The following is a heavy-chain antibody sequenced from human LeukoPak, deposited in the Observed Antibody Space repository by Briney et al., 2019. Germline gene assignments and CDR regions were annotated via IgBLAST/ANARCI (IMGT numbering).Heavy chain of an antibody. CDR1: GFGFSSYD. V-gene: IGHV3-33*06. Sequence: GKSLRLSCAASGFGFSSYDVHWVRQAPGKGLEWVAIIWFDGSAKYYGDSVKGRFTISRDNSKNTLYLQMNSLRAEDTAVYYCAKGFTWGQGTLVTVSS. J-gene: IGHJ5*02. CDR3: AKGFT. CDR2: IWFDGSAK.